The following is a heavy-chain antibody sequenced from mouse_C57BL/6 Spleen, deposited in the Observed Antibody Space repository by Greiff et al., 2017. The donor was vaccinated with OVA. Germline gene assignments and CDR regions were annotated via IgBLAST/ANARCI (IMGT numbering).Heavy chain of an antibody. D-gene: IGHD2-3*01. Sequence: VQLQQSGAELARPGASVKLSCKASGYTFTSYGISWVKQRTGQGLEWIGEIYPRSGNTYYNEKFKGKATLTADKSSSTSYMELRSLTSEDSAVYFWASFYDGYYVGDYWGQGTTLTVSS. V-gene: IGHV1-81*01. J-gene: IGHJ2*01. CDR3: ASFYDGYYVGDY. CDR1: GYTFTSYG. CDR2: IYPRSGNT.